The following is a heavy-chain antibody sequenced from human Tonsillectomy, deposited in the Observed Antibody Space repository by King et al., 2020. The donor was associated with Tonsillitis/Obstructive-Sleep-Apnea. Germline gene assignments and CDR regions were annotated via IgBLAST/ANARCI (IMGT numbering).Heavy chain of an antibody. CDR3: ARGKRLIVRAAFDI. V-gene: IGHV4-34*01. CDR1: GGSFSGYY. Sequence: VQLQQWGAGMLKPSEPLSLPCAVYGGSFSGYYWSWIRQPPGKGLEWIGEINHSGSTNYNPSLKSRVTISVDTSKNQFSLKLSSVTAADTAVYYCARGKRLIVRAAFDIWGQGTMVTVSS. J-gene: IGHJ3*02. D-gene: IGHD2-15*01. CDR2: INHSGST.